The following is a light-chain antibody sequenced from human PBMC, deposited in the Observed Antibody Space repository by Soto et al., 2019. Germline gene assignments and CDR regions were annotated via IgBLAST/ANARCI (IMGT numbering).Light chain of an antibody. CDR1: SSNIGSNT. CDR2: SNN. CDR3: AAWDDSLNGYV. V-gene: IGLV1-44*01. Sequence: QSVLTQPPSASGTPGQRVAIYCSGSSSNIGSNTVNWYQQLPGTAPKLLIYSNNQRPSGVPDRFSGSKSGTSASLAIIGLQSEDEADYYCAAWDDSLNGYVFGTGTKVTVL. J-gene: IGLJ1*01.